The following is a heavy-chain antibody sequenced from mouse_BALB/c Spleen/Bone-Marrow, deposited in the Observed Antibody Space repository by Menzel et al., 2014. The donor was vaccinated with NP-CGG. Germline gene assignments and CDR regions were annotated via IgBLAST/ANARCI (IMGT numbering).Heavy chain of an antibody. CDR1: GFTFSSYG. CDR3: ARGHYRYDAYAMDY. Sequence: EVKVEESGGGLVKPGGSLKLSCAASGFTFSSYGKSWVRQTPEKRLEWVATISGGGSYTYYPDSVKGRFTISRDNAKNNLYLQMSSLRSEDTALYYCARGHYRYDAYAMDYWGQGTSVTVSS. J-gene: IGHJ4*01. CDR2: ISGGGSYT. V-gene: IGHV5-9-2*01. D-gene: IGHD2-14*01.